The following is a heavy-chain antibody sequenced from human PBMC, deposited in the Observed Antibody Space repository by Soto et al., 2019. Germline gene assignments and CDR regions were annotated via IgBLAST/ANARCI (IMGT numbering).Heavy chain of an antibody. CDR2: IYYSGST. CDR1: GCSISSGCYY. D-gene: IGHD5-12*01. CDR3: AREGRDGYNLIDY. Sequence: SLSLTCTVSGCSISSGCYYWIWNRQRPGKGLEWIGYIYYSGSTYYNPSHKSRVTISVNTSKNQYSLKLSSVAAADTVVYYCAREGRDGYNLIDYWGQGTLVTVSS. V-gene: IGHV4-31*03. J-gene: IGHJ4*02.